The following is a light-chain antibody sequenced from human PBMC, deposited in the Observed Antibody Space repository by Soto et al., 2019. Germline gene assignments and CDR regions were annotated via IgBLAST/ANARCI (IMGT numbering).Light chain of an antibody. CDR3: QQAFSFPIT. V-gene: IGKV1-12*01. J-gene: IGKJ5*01. CDR1: QGIRRV. Sequence: DIQMTQSPSSVSASVGDRVTITCRASQGIRRVLGWYQQKPGKAPKILIFTASDLQSGVPSRFSGSGSETDFTLTISNLQPEDSGTYYCQQAFSFPITFGQGTRLE. CDR2: TAS.